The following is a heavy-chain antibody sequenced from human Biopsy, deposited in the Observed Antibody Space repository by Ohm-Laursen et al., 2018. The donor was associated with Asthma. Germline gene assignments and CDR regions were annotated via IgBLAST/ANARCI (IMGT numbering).Heavy chain of an antibody. J-gene: IGHJ6*02. V-gene: IGHV3-7*01. D-gene: IGHD2-2*01. CDR1: GFTFSSYC. CDR2: IKKDGSEK. Sequence: SLRLSCAASGFTFSSYCMSWVRQAPGKGLEWVANIKKDGSEKYYVDSAKGRFTISRDNAKNSLYLHMNSLRAEDTAVYYCARGGYCTSPTCPWGRYATDVWGQGTTVTVSS. CDR3: ARGGYCTSPTCPWGRYATDV.